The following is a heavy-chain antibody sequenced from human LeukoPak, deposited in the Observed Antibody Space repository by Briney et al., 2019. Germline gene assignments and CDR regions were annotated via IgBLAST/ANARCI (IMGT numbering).Heavy chain of an antibody. Sequence: PGGSLRLSCAASGFTFSNAWMNWVRRAPGKGLEWVANIKQDGSEKNYVDSVKGRFTISRDNAKNSLYLQMNNLRVEDTAMYYCAGGTGFIIKGWGQGTLVTVSS. D-gene: IGHD3-9*01. CDR2: IKQDGSEK. CDR1: GFTFSNAW. J-gene: IGHJ4*02. V-gene: IGHV3-7*03. CDR3: AGGTGFIIKG.